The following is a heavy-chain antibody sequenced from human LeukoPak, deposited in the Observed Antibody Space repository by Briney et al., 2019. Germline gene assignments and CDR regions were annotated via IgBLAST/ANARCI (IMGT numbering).Heavy chain of an antibody. V-gene: IGHV3-48*04. Sequence: GGSLRLPCAASGFTSNTYSMNWVRQAPGKGLEGVSYISSTSNIIHYAGSVKGRFTISRDNAKNSLFLQINSLRAEDTAVYYCARDDYGDYLGWFDSWGQGTLVTVSS. CDR2: ISSTSNII. D-gene: IGHD4-17*01. J-gene: IGHJ5*01. CDR3: ARDDYGDYLGWFDS. CDR1: GFTSNTYS.